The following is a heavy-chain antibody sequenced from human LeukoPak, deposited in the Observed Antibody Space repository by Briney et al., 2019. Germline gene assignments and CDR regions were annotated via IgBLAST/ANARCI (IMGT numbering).Heavy chain of an antibody. CDR2: IKPDGSEE. V-gene: IGHV3-7*01. CDR3: ASYLYWWDDLGY. J-gene: IGHJ4*02. Sequence: AGGSLRLSCAASGFTFSDYWMTWVRQAPGKGLGWVANIKPDGSEEYYVDSVRGRFTISRDNAKNSLYLQMDSLRVEDTAVYYCASYLYWWDDLGYWGQGTLVTVSS. D-gene: IGHD2-8*02. CDR1: GFTFSDYW.